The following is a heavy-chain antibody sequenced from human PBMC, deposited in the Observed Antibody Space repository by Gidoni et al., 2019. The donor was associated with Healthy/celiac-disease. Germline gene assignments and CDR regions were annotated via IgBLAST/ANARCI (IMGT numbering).Heavy chain of an antibody. CDR1: GGSISSYY. CDR3: ARRGSYDLRYYYYGMDV. CDR2: IYYSGST. V-gene: IGHV4-59*01. D-gene: IGHD1-26*01. Sequence: QVQLQESGPGLVKPSETLSLTCPVSGGSISSYYWSWIRQPPGKGLEWIGYIYYSGSTNYNPSIKSRVTISVDTSKNQFSLKLSSVTAADTAVYYCARRGSYDLRYYYYGMDVWGQGTTVTVSS. J-gene: IGHJ6*02.